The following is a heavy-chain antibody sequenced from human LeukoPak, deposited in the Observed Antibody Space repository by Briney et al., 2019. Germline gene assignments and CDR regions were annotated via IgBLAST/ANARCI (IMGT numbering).Heavy chain of an antibody. CDR2: ISYDGSNK. J-gene: IGHJ4*02. CDR1: GFTFSSYG. D-gene: IGHD6-19*01. CDR3: ARGSGRNVMVDW. V-gene: IGHV3-30*03. Sequence: GGSLRLSCAASGFTFSSYGMHWVRQAPGKGLEWVAVISYDGSNKYYADSVKGRFTISRDNSKNTLYLQMNSLQAEDTAVYYCARGSGRNVMVDWWGQGTLVTVSS.